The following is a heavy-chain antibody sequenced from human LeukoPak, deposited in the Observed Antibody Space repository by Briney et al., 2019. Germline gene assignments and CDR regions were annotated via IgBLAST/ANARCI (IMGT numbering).Heavy chain of an antibody. CDR1: GGSISPYY. J-gene: IGHJ4*02. Sequence: SETLSLTCTVSGGSISPYYWSWLRQTPGKGLEWIGYILYSGTTTNYNPSLKSRVTISVDTSKNQFSLKLSSVTAADTAVYYCARVGDWNDLVYWGQGTLVTVSS. V-gene: IGHV4-59*01. CDR3: ARVGDWNDLVY. D-gene: IGHD1-1*01. CDR2: ILYSGTT.